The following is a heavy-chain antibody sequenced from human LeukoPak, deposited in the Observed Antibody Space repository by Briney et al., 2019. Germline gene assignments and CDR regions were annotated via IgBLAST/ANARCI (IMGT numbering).Heavy chain of an antibody. V-gene: IGHV7-4-1*02. CDR2: INTNTGNP. D-gene: IGHD5-18*01. J-gene: IGHJ4*02. Sequence: ASVKVSCKASGYTFTTYAMNWVRQAPGQGLEWMGWINTNTGNPAYAQGFAGRFVFSLDTSVSTAYLQISSLKADDTAVYYCAREVAIGRAAMEGLLHWGQGTLVTVSS. CDR1: GYTFTTYA. CDR3: AREVAIGRAAMEGLLH.